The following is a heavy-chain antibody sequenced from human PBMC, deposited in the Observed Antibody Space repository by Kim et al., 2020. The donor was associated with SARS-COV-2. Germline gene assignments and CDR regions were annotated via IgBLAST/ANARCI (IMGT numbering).Heavy chain of an antibody. CDR3: ARSIGAYYDVLTGPGGVDY. CDR2: ISSISTNI. Sequence: GGSLRLSCAASGLTFSAYSMNWVRQAPGKGLEWISYISSISTNIYYADSVKGRFTISRDNAKDSLYLQMSSLRDDDTAVYYCARSIGAYYDVLTGPGGVDYWGQRALVTVPS. V-gene: IGHV3-48*02. CDR1: GLTFSAYS. J-gene: IGHJ4*02. D-gene: IGHD3-9*01.